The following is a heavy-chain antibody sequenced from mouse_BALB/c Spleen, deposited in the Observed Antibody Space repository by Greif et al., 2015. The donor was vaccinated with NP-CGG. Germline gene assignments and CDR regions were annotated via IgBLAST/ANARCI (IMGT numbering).Heavy chain of an antibody. CDR2: IRNKANGYTT. V-gene: IGHV7-3*02. Sequence: DVKLVESGGGLVQPGGSLRLSCATSGFTFTDYYMSWVRQPPGKALEWLGFIRNKANGYTTEYSASVKGRFTISRDNSQSILYLQMNTLRAEDSATYYCARDGLPGERYYYAMDYWGQGTSVTVSS. J-gene: IGHJ4*01. CDR3: ARDGLPGERYYYAMDY. CDR1: GFTFTDYY. D-gene: IGHD5-5*01.